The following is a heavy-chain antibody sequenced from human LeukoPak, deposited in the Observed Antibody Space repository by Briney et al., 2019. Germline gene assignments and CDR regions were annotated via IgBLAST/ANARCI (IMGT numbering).Heavy chain of an antibody. CDR1: GFMFSNYG. Sequence: GGSLRLSCAASGFMFSNYGMHWVRQAPGKGLEWVAVIWYDGSNIYYADPVKGRFAISRDNSKNTLYLQINSLRAEDTAVYYCARARNDYDTSSFSALDYWGQGTLVTVSS. CDR2: IWYDGSNI. CDR3: ARARNDYDTSSFSALDY. D-gene: IGHD3-22*01. V-gene: IGHV3-33*01. J-gene: IGHJ4*02.